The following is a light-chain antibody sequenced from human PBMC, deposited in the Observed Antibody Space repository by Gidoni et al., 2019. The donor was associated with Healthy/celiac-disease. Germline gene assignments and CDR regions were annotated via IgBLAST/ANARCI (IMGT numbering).Light chain of an antibody. CDR3: QQYGSSPSYT. CDR1: QSVSSSY. CDR2: GAS. J-gene: IGKJ2*01. Sequence: EIVLTQFPCTLSLSPGERATLSCRASQSVSSSYLAWYQQKPGQAPRLRIYGASSRATGIPDRFSGSGSGTDFTLTISRLEPEDFAVYYCQQYGSSPSYTCXQXTKLEIK. V-gene: IGKV3-20*01.